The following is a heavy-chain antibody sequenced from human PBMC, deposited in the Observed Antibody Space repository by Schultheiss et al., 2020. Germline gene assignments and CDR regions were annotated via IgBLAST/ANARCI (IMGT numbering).Heavy chain of an antibody. D-gene: IGHD2-21*02. Sequence: SETLSLTCTVSGGSISSYYWSWIRQPPGKGLEWIGYIYYSGSTNYNPSLKSRVTISVDTSKNQFSLELSSVTAADTAVYYCARDRCGGDCYFPDAFDIWGQGTMVTVSS. J-gene: IGHJ3*02. CDR2: IYYSGST. V-gene: IGHV4-59*01. CDR1: GGSISSYY. CDR3: ARDRCGGDCYFPDAFDI.